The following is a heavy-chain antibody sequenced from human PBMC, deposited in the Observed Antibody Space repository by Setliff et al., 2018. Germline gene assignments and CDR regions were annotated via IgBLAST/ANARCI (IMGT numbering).Heavy chain of an antibody. Sequence: WMGWINTNTGNPTYAQGFTGRFVFSLDTSVTTAYLQISSLKAEDSAVYYCTRDLSNWGYDVLDAFDVWGQGTMVTVSS. V-gene: IGHV7-4-1*02. CDR2: INTNTGNP. D-gene: IGHD7-27*01. CDR3: TRDLSNWGYDVLDAFDV. J-gene: IGHJ3*01.